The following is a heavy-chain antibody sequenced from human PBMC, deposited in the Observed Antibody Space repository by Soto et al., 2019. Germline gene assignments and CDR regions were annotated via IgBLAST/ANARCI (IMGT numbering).Heavy chain of an antibody. J-gene: IGHJ4*02. CDR2: SHQSGNT. CDR1: GVSIGSHDW. CDR3: ATRDTGRVY. D-gene: IGHD5-18*01. V-gene: IGHV4-4*02. Sequence: QVQLQESGPGLVKPSGTLSLTCAVSGVSIGSHDWWTWVRQPPGKGLEWIGESHQSGNTNYNSSLESRVTISLDTSKNPFSLQLSSVTVADTAVYYCATRDTGRVYWGQGTLVTVSS.